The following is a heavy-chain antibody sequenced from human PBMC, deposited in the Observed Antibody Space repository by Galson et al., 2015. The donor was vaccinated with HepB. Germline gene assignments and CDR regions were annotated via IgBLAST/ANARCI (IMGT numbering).Heavy chain of an antibody. CDR1: GFTFSNYW. V-gene: IGHV3-74*01. D-gene: IGHD3-16*01. Sequence: SLRLSCAASGFTFSNYWMHWVRQAPGKGLVWVSYINSDGTSTRYADSVKGRFTISRDNADNTLYLQMNSLRAEDTAVYYCTREFAFGCGSYSHWGQGTLVTVSS. CDR3: TREFAFGCGSYSH. J-gene: IGHJ4*02. CDR2: INSDGTST.